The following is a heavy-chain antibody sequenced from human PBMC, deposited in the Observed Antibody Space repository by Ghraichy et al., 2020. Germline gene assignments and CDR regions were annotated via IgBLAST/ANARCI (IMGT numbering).Heavy chain of an antibody. D-gene: IGHD4-11*01. V-gene: IGHV1-46*01. CDR3: ARATTVSPYYYYYGMDV. CDR1: GYIFASYY. J-gene: IGHJ6*02. CDR2: INPGGGTT. Sequence: ASVKVSCKASGYIFASYYMHWVRQAPGQGLEWMGMINPGGGTTTYAQKFQGGVTMTRDTSTSTVYMELSSLRSEDTAVYFCARATTVSPYYYYYGMDVWGQGTTVTVSS.